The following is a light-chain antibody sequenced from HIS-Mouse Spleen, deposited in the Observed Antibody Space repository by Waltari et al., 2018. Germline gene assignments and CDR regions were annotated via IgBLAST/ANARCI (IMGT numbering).Light chain of an antibody. CDR3: SSYAGSNNLV. V-gene: IGLV2-8*01. CDR1: SSDVGGYNY. J-gene: IGLJ2*01. CDR2: EVS. Sequence: QSALTQPPSASVSPGQSVTISCTGTSSDVGGYNYVSWYQQHPGKAPKLMIYEVSKRPSWVPDRFSGSKSGNTASLTVSGLQAEDEADYYCSSYAGSNNLVFGGGTKLTVL.